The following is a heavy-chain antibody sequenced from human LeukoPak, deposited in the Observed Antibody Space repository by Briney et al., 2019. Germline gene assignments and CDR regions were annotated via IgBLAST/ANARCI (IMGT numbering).Heavy chain of an antibody. CDR1: GFTFSSHW. J-gene: IGHJ4*02. CDR2: INWNGGST. D-gene: IGHD3-10*01. CDR3: AKELWAYGSGSYYY. V-gene: IGHV3-20*04. Sequence: GGSLRLSCAASGFTFSSHWMHWVRQAPGKGLEWVSGINWNGGSTGYAVSVKGRFTISRDNSKNSLYLQVNSLRAEDTALYYCAKELWAYGSGSYYYWGQGTLVTVSS.